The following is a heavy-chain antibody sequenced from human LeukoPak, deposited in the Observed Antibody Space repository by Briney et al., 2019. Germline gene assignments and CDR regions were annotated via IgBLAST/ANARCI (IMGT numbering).Heavy chain of an antibody. CDR2: ISSSSSYI. CDR3: AGGSIAAAGTG. CDR1: GFTFSSYS. Sequence: GGSLRLSCAASGFTFSSYSMNWVRQAPGKGLEWVSSISSSSSYIYYADSVKGRFTISRDNAKTSLYLQMNSLRAEDTAVYYCAGGSIAAAGTGWGQGTLVTVSS. D-gene: IGHD6-13*01. V-gene: IGHV3-21*01. J-gene: IGHJ4*02.